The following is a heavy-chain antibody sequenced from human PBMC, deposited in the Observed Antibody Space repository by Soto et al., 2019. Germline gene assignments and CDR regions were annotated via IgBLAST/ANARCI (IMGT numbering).Heavy chain of an antibody. J-gene: IGHJ4*02. V-gene: IGHV4-34*01. Sequence: PSETLSLTCAVYGGSSSGWYWTWIRQSPVKWLEWIGEISSGSTNYNPSLKSRVTISADMSKNQFPLKLTSVTAADTAIYYCARGPYSRGVGATNPSNWGQGXQVTVS. D-gene: IGHD1-26*01. CDR3: ARGPYSRGVGATNPSN. CDR1: GGSSSGWY. CDR2: ISSGST.